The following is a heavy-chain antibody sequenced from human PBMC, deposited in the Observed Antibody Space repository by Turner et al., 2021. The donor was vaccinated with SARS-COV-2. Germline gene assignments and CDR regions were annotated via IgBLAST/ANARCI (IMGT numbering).Heavy chain of an antibody. CDR2: GSGYNDNT. Sequence: QVQLVQPGAGVKQPGASVMLSCKASGFTFSNYGLSWVRQALGQGREWMGWGSGYNDNTFYAKKFRGRVTMTTDTSTETAYMELRSLTSDDTGVYFCARGTSSSGGDYWGQGTLVTVSS. V-gene: IGHV1-18*01. J-gene: IGHJ4*02. CDR1: GFTFSNYG. CDR3: ARGTSSSGGDY. D-gene: IGHD2-2*01.